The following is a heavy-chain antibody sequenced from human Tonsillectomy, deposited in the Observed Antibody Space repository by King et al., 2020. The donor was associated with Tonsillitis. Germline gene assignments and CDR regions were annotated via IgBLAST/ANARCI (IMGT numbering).Heavy chain of an antibody. V-gene: IGHV1-46*01. D-gene: IGHD4-11*01. CDR3: ARDSVNYSRYCGMDV. CDR1: GYTFTSYY. CDR2: INPSGGST. Sequence: HVQLVESGAEVKKPGASVRVSCKASGYTFTSYYMHWVRQAPGQGLEWMGIINPSGGSTSYAQKFQGRVTMTRDTSTSTVYMELSSLRSEDTAVYYCARDSVNYSRYCGMDVWGQGTTVTVSS. J-gene: IGHJ6*02.